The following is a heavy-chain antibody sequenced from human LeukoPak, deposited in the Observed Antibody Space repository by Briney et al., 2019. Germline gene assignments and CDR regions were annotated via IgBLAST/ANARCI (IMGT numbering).Heavy chain of an antibody. CDR3: ARTHYYDSSGYLDAFDI. CDR1: GVSISSYY. CDR2: IYYSGST. J-gene: IGHJ3*02. D-gene: IGHD3-22*01. Sequence: SETLSLTCTVSGVSISSYYWSWIRQPPGKGLEWIGYIYYSGSTNYNPSLKSRVTISVDTSKNQFSLKLSSVTAAATAVYYCARTHYYDSSGYLDAFDIWGQGTMVTVSS. V-gene: IGHV4-59*01.